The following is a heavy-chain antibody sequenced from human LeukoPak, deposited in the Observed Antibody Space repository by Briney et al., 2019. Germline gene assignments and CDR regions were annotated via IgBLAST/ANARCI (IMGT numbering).Heavy chain of an antibody. J-gene: IGHJ1*01. Sequence: PSETLSLTCTVSGDSITSYNWNWIRQPPGKGLEWIGYFSYSGSTNYNPSLKSRVTISVDTSKNQFSLKLTSVTAADTAVYYCARGVTKDFQYWGQGTLVTVSS. CDR3: ARGVTKDFQY. CDR1: GDSITSYN. CDR2: FSYSGST. V-gene: IGHV4-59*08. D-gene: IGHD4-17*01.